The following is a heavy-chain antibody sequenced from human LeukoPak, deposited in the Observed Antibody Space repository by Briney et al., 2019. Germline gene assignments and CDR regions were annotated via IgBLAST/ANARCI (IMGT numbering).Heavy chain of an antibody. D-gene: IGHD3-22*01. Sequence: PGGSLRLSCAASGFTFSSYAMSWVRQAPGKGLEWVSAISGSGGSTYYADSVKGRFTISRDNSKNTLYLQMNSLRAEDTAVYYCAKDAYDSSGYYDRWAFDIWGQGTMVTVSS. CDR3: AKDAYDSSGYYDRWAFDI. CDR2: ISGSGGST. V-gene: IGHV3-23*01. CDR1: GFTFSSYA. J-gene: IGHJ3*02.